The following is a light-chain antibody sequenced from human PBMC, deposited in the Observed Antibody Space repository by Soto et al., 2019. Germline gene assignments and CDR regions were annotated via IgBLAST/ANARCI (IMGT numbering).Light chain of an antibody. CDR2: GNT. CDR1: TSNTGRST. V-gene: IGLV1-44*01. Sequence: QSVLTQPPSASGTPGQRVTISCSGNTSNTGRSTVSWYQQFPGAAPKLLIYGNTQRPLGVPVRFSGSKSDTSASLAISGLQSEDEADYYCATWNDGVFVFGIGTKVTVL. CDR3: ATWNDGVFV. J-gene: IGLJ1*01.